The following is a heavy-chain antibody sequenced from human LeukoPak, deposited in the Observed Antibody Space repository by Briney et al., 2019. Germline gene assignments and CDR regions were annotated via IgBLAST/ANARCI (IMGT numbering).Heavy chain of an antibody. CDR3: AKDWVSDDWLLIGRYYYYGMDV. V-gene: IGHV3-43*02. D-gene: IGHD3-9*01. CDR1: GFTFDDYA. CDR2: ISGDGGST. J-gene: IGHJ6*02. Sequence: GGSLRLSCAASGFTFDDYAMHWVRQAPGKGLEWVSLISGDGGSTYYADSVKGRFTISRDNSKNSLYLQMNSLRTEDTALYYCAKDWVSDDWLLIGRYYYYGMDVWGQGTTVTVSS.